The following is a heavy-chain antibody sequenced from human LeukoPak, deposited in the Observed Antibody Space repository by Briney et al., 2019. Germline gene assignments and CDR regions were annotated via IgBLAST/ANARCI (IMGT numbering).Heavy chain of an antibody. CDR2: IDPSDSDT. CDR3: ARRFDLLTGYYRTYHFDY. V-gene: IGHV5-51*01. D-gene: IGHD3-9*01. Sequence: GEPLKISCKGSGYKFNAYWIAWVRQVPGKGLEWMGIIDPSDSDTRYSPSFQGQVTISADKSISTAFLQWTGLKASDTAIYYCARRFDLLTGYYRTYHFDYWGQGTLVTVSS. J-gene: IGHJ4*02. CDR1: GYKFNAYW.